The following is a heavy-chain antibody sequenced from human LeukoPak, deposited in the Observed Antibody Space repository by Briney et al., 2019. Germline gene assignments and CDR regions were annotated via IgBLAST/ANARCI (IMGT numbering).Heavy chain of an antibody. CDR3: ARGTRGDYVYHRGNFRRMVYYYYMDV. Sequence: ASVKVSCKASGYSFTDYYMHWVRQAPGQGLEWMGWINPNSGGTNYAQKFQGRVTMTRDMSTSTVYMELSSLRSEDTAVYYCARGTRGDYVYHRGNFRRMVYYYYMDVWGKGTTVTVSS. D-gene: IGHD4-17*01. CDR2: INPNSGGT. J-gene: IGHJ6*03. V-gene: IGHV1-2*02. CDR1: GYSFTDYY.